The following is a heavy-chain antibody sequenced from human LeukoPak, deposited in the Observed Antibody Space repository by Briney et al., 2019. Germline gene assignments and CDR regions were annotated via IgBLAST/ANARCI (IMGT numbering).Heavy chain of an antibody. D-gene: IGHD1-20*01. V-gene: IGHV1-2*02. J-gene: IGHJ6*03. CDR3: ARDITGTHYYYYYMDV. CDR2: INPNSGGT. CDR1: GYTFTGYY. Sequence: GASVKVSCKASGYTFTGYYMHWVRQAPGQGLEWMGWINPNSGGTNYAQKFQGRVTMTRDTSISTAYMELSRLRSDDTAVYYCARDITGTHYYYYYMDVWGKGTTVTISS.